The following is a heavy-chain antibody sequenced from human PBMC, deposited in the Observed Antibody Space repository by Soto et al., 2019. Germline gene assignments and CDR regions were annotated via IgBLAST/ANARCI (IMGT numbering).Heavy chain of an antibody. V-gene: IGHV3-7*04. CDR1: GFTFSSHW. CDR2: IKEDGSDI. D-gene: IGHD1-26*01. CDR3: GRDSGTFHIDY. J-gene: IGHJ4*02. Sequence: EVHLVESGGALVQPGGSLRLSCVASGFTFSSHWMTWVRQAPGKGLEWVANIKEDGSDIYYADSVKGRFTISRDNAKKSLYLQMNSLRAEDTAVYYCGRDSGTFHIDYWGQGTLATVSS.